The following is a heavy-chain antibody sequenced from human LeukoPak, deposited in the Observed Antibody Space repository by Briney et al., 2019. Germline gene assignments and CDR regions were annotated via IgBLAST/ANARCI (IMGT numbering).Heavy chain of an antibody. CDR3: AKSLPNYYDSSGYSGFDY. J-gene: IGHJ4*02. D-gene: IGHD3-22*01. CDR2: ISGSGGST. CDR1: GFTFSSYA. V-gene: IGHV3-23*01. Sequence: GGSLRLSCASSGFTFSSYAMSWVRQAPGKGLEWVSAISGSGGSTYYADSVKGRFIISRDNSKNTLYLQMNSLRAEDTDVYYCAKSLPNYYDSSGYSGFDYWGQGTLVTVSS.